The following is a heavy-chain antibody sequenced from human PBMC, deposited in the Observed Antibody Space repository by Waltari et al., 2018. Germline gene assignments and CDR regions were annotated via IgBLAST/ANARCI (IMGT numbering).Heavy chain of an antibody. D-gene: IGHD3-22*01. CDR1: GFTFSSDS. V-gene: IGHV3-48*04. CDR3: ERGYYDSSGYPH. CDR2: ISSSSSTI. J-gene: IGHJ4*02. Sequence: EVQLVESGGGLVQPGGSLRLSCAASGFTFSSDSMNWVRQAPGKGLEWVSYISSSSSTIYYTDSVKGRFTISRDNAKNSLYLQMNSLRAEDTAVYYCERGYYDSSGYPHWGQGTLVTVSS.